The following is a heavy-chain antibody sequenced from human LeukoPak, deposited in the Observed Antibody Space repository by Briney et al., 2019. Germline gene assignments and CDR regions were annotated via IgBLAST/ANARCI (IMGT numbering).Heavy chain of an antibody. CDR3: TTGSCTNGVCSYYFDY. D-gene: IGHD2-8*01. V-gene: IGHV3-15*01. CDR1: GFTFSNAW. CDR2: IKSKTDGGTT. Sequence: GGSLRLSCAASGFTFSNAWMSWVRQAPGKGLEWVGRIKSKTDGGTTDYAAPVKGRFTISRDDSKNTLYLQMNSLKTEDTAVYYCTTGSCTNGVCSYYFDYWAREPWSPSPQ. J-gene: IGHJ4*02.